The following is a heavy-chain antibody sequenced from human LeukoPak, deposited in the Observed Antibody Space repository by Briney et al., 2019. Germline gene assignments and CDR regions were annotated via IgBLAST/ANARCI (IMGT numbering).Heavy chain of an antibody. J-gene: IGHJ4*02. V-gene: IGHV4-31*03. CDR2: IYYSGST. Sequence: SETLSLTCTVSGGSISSGGYYWSWIRQHPGKGLEWVVYIYYSGSTYYNPSLKSRVNISVDTSTNQFSLKLSSVTAADTAVYYCARGSNTVVTSFYFDYWGQGTLVTVSS. CDR1: GGSISSGGYY. CDR3: ARGSNTVVTSFYFDY. D-gene: IGHD4-23*01.